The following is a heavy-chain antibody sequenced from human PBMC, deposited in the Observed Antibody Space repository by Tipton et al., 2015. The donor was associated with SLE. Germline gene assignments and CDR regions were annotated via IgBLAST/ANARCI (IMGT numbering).Heavy chain of an antibody. CDR1: GGSISSCY. CDR3: AREHSSRWHEHFDF. Sequence: TLSLTCTVSGGSISSCYWSWIRQPPGKGLEWVGYIYYSGSTNYNPSLKSRVTISVDTSKNQFSLKLKSVTAADTAVYYCAREHSSRWHEHFDFWGQGTLVTVSS. D-gene: IGHD6-13*01. CDR2: IYYSGST. V-gene: IGHV4-59*01. J-gene: IGHJ4*02.